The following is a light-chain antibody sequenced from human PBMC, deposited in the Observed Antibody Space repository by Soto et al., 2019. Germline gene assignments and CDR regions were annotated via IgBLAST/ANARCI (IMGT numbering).Light chain of an antibody. CDR2: GAS. CDR1: QSISSW. J-gene: IGKJ4*01. Sequence: GDIVTITCRASQSISSWLAWYQQKPGKAPKLLISGASTLQSGVPSRFSGSGSGTEFTLTISSLQPEDFATYSCQQLHSWGVTFGGGTKVDIK. V-gene: IGKV1-5*01. CDR3: QQLHSWGVT.